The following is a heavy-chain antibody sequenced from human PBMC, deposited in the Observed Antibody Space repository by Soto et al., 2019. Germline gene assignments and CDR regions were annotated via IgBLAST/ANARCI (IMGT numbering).Heavy chain of an antibody. D-gene: IGHD3-9*01. J-gene: IGHJ2*01. CDR2: ISYDGSNK. Sequence: QVQLVESGGGVVQPGRSLRLSCAASGFTFSSYAMHWVRQAPGKGLEWVAVISYDGSNKYYADSVKGRFTISRDNSKNTLYLQMNSLRAEDTAVYYFARVYYDILTGSENWYFDLWGRGTLVTVSS. CDR1: GFTFSSYA. V-gene: IGHV3-30-3*01. CDR3: ARVYYDILTGSENWYFDL.